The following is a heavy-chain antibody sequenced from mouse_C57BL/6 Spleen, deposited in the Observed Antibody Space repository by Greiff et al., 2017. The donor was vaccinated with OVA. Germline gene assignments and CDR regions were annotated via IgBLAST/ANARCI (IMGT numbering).Heavy chain of an antibody. CDR3: ASPAVVAMDY. CDR2: IYPRSGNT. V-gene: IGHV1-81*01. Sequence: QVQLQQSGAELARPGASVKLSCKASGYTFTSYGISWVKQRPGQGLEWIGEIYPRSGNTYYNEKFKGRATLTADKSSSTAYMELRSLTSEDSAVYFCASPAVVAMDYWGQGTTLTVSS. CDR1: GYTFTSYG. D-gene: IGHD1-1*01. J-gene: IGHJ2*01.